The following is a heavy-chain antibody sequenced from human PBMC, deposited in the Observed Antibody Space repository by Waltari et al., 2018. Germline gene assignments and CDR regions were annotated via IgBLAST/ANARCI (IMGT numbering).Heavy chain of an antibody. CDR2: ISWNSGSI. D-gene: IGHD3-10*01. Sequence: EVQLVESGGGLVQPGRSLRLSCAASGFTFDDYAMHWVRQAPGKGLEWVSGISWNSGSIGYADSVKGRFTISRDNAKNSLYLQMNSLRAEDTAVYYCARDVEGDGVLYGSPRRFDYWGQGILVTVSS. CDR3: ARDVEGDGVLYGSPRRFDY. CDR1: GFTFDDYA. V-gene: IGHV3-9*01. J-gene: IGHJ4*02.